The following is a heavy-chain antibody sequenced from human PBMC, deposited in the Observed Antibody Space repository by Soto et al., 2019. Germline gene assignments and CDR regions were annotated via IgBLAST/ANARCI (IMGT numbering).Heavy chain of an antibody. V-gene: IGHV4-34*01. CDR1: GGSFSGYY. CDR2: INHSGST. CDR3: ARFFKVGPRFAAAIGYNWFDP. D-gene: IGHD2-2*01. Sequence: PSETLSLTCAVYGGSFSGYYWSWIRQPPGKGLEWIGEINHSGSTNYSPSLKSRVTISVDTSKNQFSLKLSSVTAADTAVYYCARFFKVGPRFAAAIGYNWFDPWGQGTLVTVSS. J-gene: IGHJ5*02.